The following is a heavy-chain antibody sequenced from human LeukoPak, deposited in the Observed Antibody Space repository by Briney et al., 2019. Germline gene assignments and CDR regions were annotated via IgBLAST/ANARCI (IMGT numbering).Heavy chain of an antibody. Sequence: KPSETLSLTCTVSGGSISSHYWSWLRQPPGKGLEWIGYMYYNGSMNYNPSLKSRVTISADTSKNQFSLKLSSVTAADTAVYYCARAELGGLVADYFDYWGQGTLVTVSS. J-gene: IGHJ4*02. CDR1: GGSISSHY. CDR2: MYYNGSM. CDR3: ARAELGGLVADYFDY. V-gene: IGHV4-59*11. D-gene: IGHD2-8*02.